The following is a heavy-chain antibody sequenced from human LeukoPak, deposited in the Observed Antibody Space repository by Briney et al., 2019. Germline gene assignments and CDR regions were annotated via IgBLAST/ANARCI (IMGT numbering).Heavy chain of an antibody. Sequence: PGGSLRLSCATSGSSFSNYWMSWVRPVAGRGLEWVANIKQGGNDKYYVASVKGRFTISRDDAKNSLYLQMSSLRVDDTAVYYCARDLYSGSYHGVNYWGQGTLVTVSS. CDR2: IKQGGNDK. D-gene: IGHD1-26*01. CDR3: ARDLYSGSYHGVNY. V-gene: IGHV3-7*04. J-gene: IGHJ4*02. CDR1: GSSFSNYW.